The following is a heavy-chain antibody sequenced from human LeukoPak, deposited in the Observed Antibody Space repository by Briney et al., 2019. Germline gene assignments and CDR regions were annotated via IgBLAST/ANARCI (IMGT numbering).Heavy chain of an antibody. Sequence: ASVKVSCKASGYTFTSHDINWVRQATGQGLEGRGWMNPNSVNAGYAQKFQGTVTIPRDNSISTAYMELSSLRSEDTDVYYCARGLGDLATNWFDPWGQGTLVTVSS. J-gene: IGHJ5*02. V-gene: IGHV1-8*02. CDR2: MNPNSVNA. CDR1: GYTFTSHD. D-gene: IGHD3-16*01. CDR3: ARGLGDLATNWFDP.